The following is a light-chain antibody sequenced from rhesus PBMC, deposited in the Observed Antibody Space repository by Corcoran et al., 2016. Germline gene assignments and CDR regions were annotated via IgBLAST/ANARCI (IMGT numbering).Light chain of an antibody. CDR1: QGISSW. CDR2: KAS. Sequence: DIQMTQSPSSLSASVGDRVTITCRASQGISSWLAWYQQKPGKAPKLRIYKASSLQSGGPSRFSGSGSGTDFTLTSSSLQPEDFATYYCQQYNSAPWTFGQGTKVEIK. CDR3: QQYNSAPWT. V-gene: IGKV1-21*01. J-gene: IGKJ1*01.